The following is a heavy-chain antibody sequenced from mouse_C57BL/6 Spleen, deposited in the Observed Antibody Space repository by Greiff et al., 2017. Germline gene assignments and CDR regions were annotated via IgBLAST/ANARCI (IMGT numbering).Heavy chain of an antibody. V-gene: IGHV1-54*01. CDR3: ARGEGYDMDY. CDR2: INPGSGGT. J-gene: IGHJ4*01. CDR1: GYAFTNYL. Sequence: VQRVESGAELVRPGTSVKVSCKASGYAFTNYLIEWVKQRPGQGLEWIGVINPGSGGTNYNEKFKGKATLTADKSSSTAYMQLSSLTSEDSAVYFCARGEGYDMDYWGQGTSVTVSS.